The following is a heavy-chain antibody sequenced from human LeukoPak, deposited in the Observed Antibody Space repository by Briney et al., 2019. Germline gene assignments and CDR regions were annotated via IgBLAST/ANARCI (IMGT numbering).Heavy chain of an antibody. Sequence: GGSLRLSCAASGFTVSSNYMSWVRQAPGKGLEWVSVIYSGGSTYYADSVKGRFTISRDNSKNTLYLQMNSLRAEDTAVYYCARAVAAAPPDYFDYWGQGTLVTVSS. D-gene: IGHD6-13*01. CDR1: GFTVSSNY. J-gene: IGHJ4*02. CDR3: ARAVAAAPPDYFDY. V-gene: IGHV3-66*01. CDR2: IYSGGST.